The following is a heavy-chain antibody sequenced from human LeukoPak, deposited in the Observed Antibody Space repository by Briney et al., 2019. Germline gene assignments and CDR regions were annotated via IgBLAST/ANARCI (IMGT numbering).Heavy chain of an antibody. D-gene: IGHD3-3*01. J-gene: IGHJ4*02. CDR2: IWYDGSNK. CDR3: AKVIVEWLFDY. CDR1: GFTFSSYG. V-gene: IGHV3-33*06. Sequence: GGSLRLSCAASGFTFSSYGMHWVRQAPGKGLEWVAVIWYDGSNKYYADSVKGRFTISRDNSKNTLYLQMNSLRAEDTAVYYCAKVIVEWLFDYWGQGTLVTVSS.